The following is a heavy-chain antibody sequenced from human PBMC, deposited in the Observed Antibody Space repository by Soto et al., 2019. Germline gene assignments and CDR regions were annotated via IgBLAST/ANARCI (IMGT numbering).Heavy chain of an antibody. V-gene: IGHV1-3*01. Sequence: ALVKVSCKASGYTFTSYAMHWVRQAPGQRLEWMGWINAGNGNTKYSQKFQGRVTITRDTSASTAYMELSSLRSEDTAVYYCARAYSSGWYYYWGQGTLVTVSS. D-gene: IGHD6-19*01. CDR1: GYTFTSYA. J-gene: IGHJ4*02. CDR3: ARAYSSGWYYY. CDR2: INAGNGNT.